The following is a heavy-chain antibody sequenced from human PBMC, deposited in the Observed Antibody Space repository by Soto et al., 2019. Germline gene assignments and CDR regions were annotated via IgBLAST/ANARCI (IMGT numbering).Heavy chain of an antibody. J-gene: IGHJ3*01. CDR1: GYTFTNNW. CDR3: ARLIDGNWGDGFDF. CDR2: IYPITSET. V-gene: IGHV5-51*01. Sequence: GESLKISCKGSGYTFTNNWIGWVRQKSGKGLEWMGIIYPITSETRYSPSFQGQVTISVDKSISTAYLQWSSLEASDTATHYCARLIDGNWGDGFDFWGQGTMVTVSS. D-gene: IGHD7-27*01.